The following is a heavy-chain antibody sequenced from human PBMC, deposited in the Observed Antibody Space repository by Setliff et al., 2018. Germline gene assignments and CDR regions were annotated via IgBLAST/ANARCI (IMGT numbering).Heavy chain of an antibody. Sequence: SETLSLTCALSGGSISSGSYHWSWIRQPAGQGLEWVGRLHTSGSTNYNPSLKGRVTISVDTSRNQFSLNLTSVTAADTALYFCARDDTILGATDHWGQGTLVTVSS. D-gene: IGHD1-26*01. CDR2: LHTSGST. CDR3: ARDDTILGATDH. V-gene: IGHV4-61*02. CDR1: GGSISSGSYH. J-gene: IGHJ5*02.